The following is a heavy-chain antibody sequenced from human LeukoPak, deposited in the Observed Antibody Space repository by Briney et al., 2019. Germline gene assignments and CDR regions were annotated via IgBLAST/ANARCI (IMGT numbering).Heavy chain of an antibody. J-gene: IGHJ4*02. CDR3: ARVIQDSSSWYFAY. CDR2: IYYSGST. CDR1: GGSISSCSYY. V-gene: IGHV4-39*07. D-gene: IGHD6-13*01. Sequence: PSETLSLTCTVSGGSISSCSYYWGWIRQPPGKGLEWIGSIYYSGSTYYNPSLKSRVTISVDTSKNQFSLKLSSVTAADTAVYYCARVIQDSSSWYFAYWGQGTLVTVSS.